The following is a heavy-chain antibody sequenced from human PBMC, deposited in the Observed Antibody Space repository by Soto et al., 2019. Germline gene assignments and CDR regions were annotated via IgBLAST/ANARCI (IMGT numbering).Heavy chain of an antibody. CDR2: INHSGST. J-gene: IGHJ5*02. V-gene: IGHV4-34*01. D-gene: IGHD6-13*01. CDR3: ARRGVVGKAADQLRLRWFDP. CDR1: GGSFSGYY. Sequence: PXATLSLTCAVYGGSFSGYYWSWIRQPPGKGLEWIGEINHSGSTNYNPSLKSRVTISVDTSKNQFSLKLSSVTAADTAVYYCARRGVVGKAADQLRLRWFDPWGQGTLVTVSS.